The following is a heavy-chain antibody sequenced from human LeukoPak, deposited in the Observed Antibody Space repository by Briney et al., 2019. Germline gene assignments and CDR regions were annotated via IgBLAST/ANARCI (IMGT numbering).Heavy chain of an antibody. CDR1: GFTFSNFW. V-gene: IGHV3-7*01. CDR2: IKPDGSEE. CDR3: ARNKRGDY. D-gene: IGHD1/OR15-1a*01. Sequence: GGSLRLSCAASGFTFSNFWMSWVRQVPGKGLEWVANIKPDGSEENYVDSVKGRFTISRDNAKNSLYLQMNSLRAEDRAVYYCARNKRGDYWGQGALVTVSS. J-gene: IGHJ4*02.